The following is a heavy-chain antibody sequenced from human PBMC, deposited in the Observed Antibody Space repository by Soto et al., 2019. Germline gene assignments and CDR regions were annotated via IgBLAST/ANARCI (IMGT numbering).Heavy chain of an antibody. D-gene: IGHD3-3*01. J-gene: IGHJ6*02. CDR2: INPSGGST. Sequence: ASVKVSCKASGYTFTSYYMHWVRQAPGQGLEWMGIINPSGGSTSYAQKFQGRVTMTRDTSTSTVYMELSSLRSEDTAVYYCARDPYYDFWSGYYTYYYYYGMDVWGQGTTVTVSS. V-gene: IGHV1-46*01. CDR3: ARDPYYDFWSGYYTYYYYYGMDV. CDR1: GYTFTSYY.